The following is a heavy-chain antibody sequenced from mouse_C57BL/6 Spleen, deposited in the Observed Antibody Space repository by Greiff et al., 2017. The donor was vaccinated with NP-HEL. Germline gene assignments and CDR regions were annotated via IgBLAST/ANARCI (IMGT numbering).Heavy chain of an antibody. CDR2: IYPGSGNS. D-gene: IGHD2-4*01. CDR3: ARRGYDYDWYFDV. J-gene: IGHJ1*03. CDR1: GYSFSSHY. Sequence: QVQLQQSGPEPVKPGASVKISCTASGYSFSSHYIHWVKQRPGQGLEWIGWIYPGSGNSKSYEKFTGKATLTADTSARTAYMQLSSLTSEDSAVYYCARRGYDYDWYFDVWGTGTTVTVAS. V-gene: IGHV1-66*01.